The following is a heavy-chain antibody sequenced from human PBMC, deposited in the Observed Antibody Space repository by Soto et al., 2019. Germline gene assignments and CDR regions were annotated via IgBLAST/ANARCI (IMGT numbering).Heavy chain of an antibody. CDR1: GGTFSSYA. Sequence: ASVKVSCKASGGTFSSYAISWVRQAPGQGLEWMGGIIPIFGTANYAQKFQGRVTITADESTSTAYMELSSLRSEDTAVYYCATGSGYHYYYYGMDVWGQGTTVTVSS. D-gene: IGHD3-22*01. CDR2: IIPIFGTA. V-gene: IGHV1-69*13. CDR3: ATGSGYHYYYYGMDV. J-gene: IGHJ6*02.